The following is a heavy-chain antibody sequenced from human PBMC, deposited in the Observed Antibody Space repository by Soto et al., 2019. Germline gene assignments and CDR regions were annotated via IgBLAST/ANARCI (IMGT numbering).Heavy chain of an antibody. D-gene: IGHD3-9*01. J-gene: IGHJ4*02. CDR3: ARNLMLYDILSGYSMAYYFDT. V-gene: IGHV1-3*01. CDR2: INAGNGNT. Sequence: ASVKVSCKASGYTFTSYAMHWVRQAPGQRLEWMGWINAGNGNTKCSQKFQGRVTITRETSASTAYMELSSLRSEDTAVYYCARNLMLYDILSGYSMAYYFDTWGQGTLVTVSS. CDR1: GYTFTSYA.